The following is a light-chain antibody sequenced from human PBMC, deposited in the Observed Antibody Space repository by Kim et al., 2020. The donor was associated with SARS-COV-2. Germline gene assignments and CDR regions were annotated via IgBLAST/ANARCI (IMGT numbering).Light chain of an antibody. CDR1: SSNIGNNY. V-gene: IGLV1-51*01. J-gene: IGLJ2*01. CDR3: HTWDSRLTVVI. CDR2: DDN. Sequence: GQLVTISCSGGSSNIGNNYVSWYQHLPGTAPKLLIYDDNKRPSGIPDRFSGSKSGTSATLGITGLQTGDEADYYCHTWDSRLTVVIFGGGTQLTVL.